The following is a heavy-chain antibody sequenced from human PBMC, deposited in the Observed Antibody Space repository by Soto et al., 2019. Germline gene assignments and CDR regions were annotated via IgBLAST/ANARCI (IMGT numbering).Heavy chain of an antibody. CDR2: INPNSGGT. D-gene: IGHD6-19*01. CDR1: GYTFTGYY. V-gene: IGHV1-2*04. J-gene: IGHJ6*01. CDR3: ARSREQWLAYYYYFGMDV. Sequence: ASVKVSCKASGYTFTGYYMHWVRQAPGQGLEWMGWINPNSGGTNYAQKFQGWVTMTRDTSISTAYMELSRLRSDDTAVYYCARSREQWLAYYYYFGMDVWGQGTTGTVAS.